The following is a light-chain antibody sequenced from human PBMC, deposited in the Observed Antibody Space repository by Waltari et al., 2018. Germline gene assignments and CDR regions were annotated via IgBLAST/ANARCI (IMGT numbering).Light chain of an antibody. CDR3: QSYDGSLGGAV. J-gene: IGLJ7*01. CDR1: SSNIGAGYD. V-gene: IGLV1-40*01. CDR2: HNN. Sequence: QSVLTQPPSVSGAPGQRVTISCTGSSSNIGAGYDVHWYQQLPGTAPKLLIYHNNKRPSVVPDRFSGAKSGTSASLAITGLQAEDEADYYCQSYDGSLGGAVFGGGTQLTVL.